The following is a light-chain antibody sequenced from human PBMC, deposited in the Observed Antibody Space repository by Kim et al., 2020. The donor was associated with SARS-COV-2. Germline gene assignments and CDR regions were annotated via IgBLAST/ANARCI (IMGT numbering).Light chain of an antibody. CDR2: AVT. Sequence: QSALTQPASVSGSAGQSITISCTGINSVAGDFRYVSWYQQYPGKAPKVVLYAVTKRPSGVSYRFSGTKSGNTVSLTISGLQPEDEADYYCTSFTTSDTWVFGGGTQLTVL. CDR3: TSFTTSDTWV. CDR1: NSVAGDFRY. J-gene: IGLJ3*02. V-gene: IGLV2-14*03.